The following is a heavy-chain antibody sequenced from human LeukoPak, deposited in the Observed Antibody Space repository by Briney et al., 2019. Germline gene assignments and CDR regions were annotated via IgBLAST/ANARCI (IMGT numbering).Heavy chain of an antibody. Sequence: SETLSLTCTVSGGSISSYYWSWIRQPPGKGLEWIGYIYYSGSTNYNPSLKSRVTILVDTSKNQFSLKLGSVTAADTAVYYCARTDYLRAFDIWGQGTMVTVSS. J-gene: IGHJ3*02. CDR3: ARTDYLRAFDI. D-gene: IGHD4-11*01. V-gene: IGHV4-59*08. CDR2: IYYSGST. CDR1: GGSISSYY.